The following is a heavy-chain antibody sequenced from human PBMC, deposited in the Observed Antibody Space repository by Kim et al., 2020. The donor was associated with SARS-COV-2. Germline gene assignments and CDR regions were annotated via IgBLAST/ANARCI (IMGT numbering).Heavy chain of an antibody. J-gene: IGHJ5*02. CDR1: GYTFTAYY. CDR3: ARDLGGKYQSPHFRFDP. CDR2: INPNNGGT. Sequence: ASVKVSCKASGYTFTAYYMHWVRQAPGQGLEWMGRINPNNGGTNYAQKFQGRVTMTRDTSISTAYMELSRLRSDDTAVYYCARDLGGKYQSPHFRFDPWGQGTLVIVSS. D-gene: IGHD3-16*01. V-gene: IGHV1-2*06.